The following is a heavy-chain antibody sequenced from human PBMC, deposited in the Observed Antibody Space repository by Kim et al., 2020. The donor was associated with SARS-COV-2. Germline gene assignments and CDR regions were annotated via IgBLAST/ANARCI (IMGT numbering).Heavy chain of an antibody. D-gene: IGHD2-15*01. J-gene: IGHJ4*02. CDR3: ARGKVVAAKSFRNNYFDY. V-gene: IGHV4-34*01. CDR2: INHSGST. CDR1: GGSFSGYY. Sequence: SETLSLTCAVYGGSFSGYYWSWIRQPPGKGLEWIGEINHSGSTNYNPSLKSRVTISVDTSKNQFSLKLSSVTAAYTAVYYCARGKVVAAKSFRNNYFDYWGQGTLVTVSS.